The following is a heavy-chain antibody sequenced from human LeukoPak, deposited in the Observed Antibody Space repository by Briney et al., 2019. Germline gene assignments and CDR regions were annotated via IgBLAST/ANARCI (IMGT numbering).Heavy chain of an antibody. Sequence: GGSLRLSCAASGFTFSSYSMNWVRQAPGKGLEWVSAISGSGGSTYYADSVKGRFTISRDNSKNTLYLQMNSLRAEDTAVYYCAKETRGGGYFDYWGQETLVTVSS. D-gene: IGHD3-10*01. CDR3: AKETRGGGYFDY. V-gene: IGHV3-23*01. CDR1: GFTFSSYS. CDR2: ISGSGGST. J-gene: IGHJ4*02.